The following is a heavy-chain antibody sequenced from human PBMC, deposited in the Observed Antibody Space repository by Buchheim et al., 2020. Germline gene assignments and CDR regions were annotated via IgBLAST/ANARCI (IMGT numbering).Heavy chain of an antibody. J-gene: IGHJ6*02. V-gene: IGHV3-11*01. CDR3: AKATLMTSSSSYYYGMDV. Sequence: QVRLVESGGGLVKPGGPLRLSCAASGFTFSDNYMSWVRQAPGRGLEWVSYISCRGRTIYYADSVKGLFNLSREHSKNSLYLQMNSLRAEDTAVYYCAKATLMTSSSSYYYGMDVWGQGTT. D-gene: IGHD6-6*01. CDR2: ISCRGRTI. CDR1: GFTFSDNY.